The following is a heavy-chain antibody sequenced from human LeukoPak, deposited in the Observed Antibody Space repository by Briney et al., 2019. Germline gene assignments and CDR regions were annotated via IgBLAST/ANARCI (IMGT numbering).Heavy chain of an antibody. CDR1: GYTFTSYY. J-gene: IGHJ5*02. CDR3: ARENKLSVAGYWFDP. V-gene: IGHV1-46*01. Sequence: GASVKVSCKASGYTFTSYYMHWVRQAPGQGLEWMGIINPSGGSTSYAQKFQGRVTMTRDMSTSTVYMELRSLRSDDTAVYYCARENKLSVAGYWFDPWGQGTLVTVSS. CDR2: INPSGGST. D-gene: IGHD6-19*01.